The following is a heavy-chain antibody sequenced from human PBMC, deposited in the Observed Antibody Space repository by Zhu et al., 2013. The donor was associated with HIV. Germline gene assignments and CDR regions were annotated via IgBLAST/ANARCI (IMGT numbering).Heavy chain of an antibody. D-gene: IGHD5-18*01. CDR2: IIPIFGTA. Sequence: QVQLVQSGAEVKKPGSSVKVSCKASGGTFSSYAISWVRQAPGQGLEWMGGIIPIFGTANYAQKFQGRVTITADESTSTAYMELSSLRSEDTAVYYCARSSVDTAMVYYYGMDVWGQGTTVTVSS. CDR3: ARSSVDTAMVYYYGMDV. CDR1: GGTFSSYA. V-gene: IGHV1-69*01. J-gene: IGHJ6*02.